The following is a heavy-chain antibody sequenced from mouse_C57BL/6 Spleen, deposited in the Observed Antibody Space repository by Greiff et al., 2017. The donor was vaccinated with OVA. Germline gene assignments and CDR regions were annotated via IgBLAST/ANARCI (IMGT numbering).Heavy chain of an antibody. CDR3: ARRENYWYFDV. J-gene: IGHJ1*03. Sequence: EVNLVESGGGLVKPGGSLKLSCAASGFTFSDYGMHWVRQAPEKGLEWVAYISSGSSTIYYADTVKGRFTISRDNAKNTLFLQMTSLRSEDTAMYYCARRENYWYFDVWGTGTTVTVSS. V-gene: IGHV5-17*01. CDR1: GFTFSDYG. CDR2: ISSGSSTI.